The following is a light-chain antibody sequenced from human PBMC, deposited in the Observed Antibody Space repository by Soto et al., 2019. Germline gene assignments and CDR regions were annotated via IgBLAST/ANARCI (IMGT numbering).Light chain of an antibody. V-gene: IGLV7-43*01. CDR1: TGQVTSGYY. J-gene: IGLJ2*01. CDR3: LLYYGASHVV. Sequence: QAVLTQGPHLPFSPGGKATLTFPSSTGQVTSGYYPNWFQQKPGQAPRALIYSTSNKHSWTPARFSGSLLGGKAALTLSGVQPEDEAEYYCLLYYGASHVVFGGGTKLTVL. CDR2: STS.